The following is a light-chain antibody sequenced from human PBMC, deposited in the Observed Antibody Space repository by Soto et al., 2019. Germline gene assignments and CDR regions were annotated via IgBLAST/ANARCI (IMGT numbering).Light chain of an antibody. J-gene: IGLJ2*01. V-gene: IGLV2-14*01. CDR2: EVS. Sequence: QSALTQPASVSGSPGQSITISCTGTSSDVGGYNYVSWYQQHPGKAPKLVIYEVSNRPSGVSNRFSGSKSGNTASLTIYGLQAEDEADYFCTSYRNSNTHVIFGGGTKLTVL. CDR3: TSYRNSNTHVI. CDR1: SSDVGGYNY.